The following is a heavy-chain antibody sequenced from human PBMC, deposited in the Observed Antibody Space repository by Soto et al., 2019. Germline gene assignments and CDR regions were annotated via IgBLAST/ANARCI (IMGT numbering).Heavy chain of an antibody. J-gene: IGHJ5*02. Sequence: PGGSLRLSCAASGFTFSSYGMHWVRQAPGKGLEWVAVIWYDGSNKYYADSVKGRFTISRDNSKNTLYLQMNSLRAEDTAVYYCAREDYDFWSGSLATRNWFDPWGQGTLVTVSS. CDR1: GFTFSSYG. D-gene: IGHD3-3*01. CDR3: AREDYDFWSGSLATRNWFDP. V-gene: IGHV3-33*01. CDR2: IWYDGSNK.